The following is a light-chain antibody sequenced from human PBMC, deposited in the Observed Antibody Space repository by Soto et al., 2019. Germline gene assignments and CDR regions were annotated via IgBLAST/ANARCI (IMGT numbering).Light chain of an antibody. J-gene: IGKJ4*01. CDR2: QVS. CDR1: QSLGYSDGTTY. V-gene: IGKV2-30*01. Sequence: VVLIHSPQSLPVTVGQPASISCRSSQSLGYSDGTTYLSWFQQGPGQSPRRLIYQVSKRDSGVRDRFSGSGSGTDFTLKIGRVEAEDVGVYYGMQSIQLPRTFGGGTKVDIK. CDR3: MQSIQLPRT.